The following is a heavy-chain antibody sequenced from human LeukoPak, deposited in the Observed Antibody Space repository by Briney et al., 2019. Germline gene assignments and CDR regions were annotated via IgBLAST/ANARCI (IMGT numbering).Heavy chain of an antibody. V-gene: IGHV4-59*08. CDR2: IYYSGST. CDR1: GGSISSYF. Sequence: SETLSLTCTVSGGSISSYFWSWIRQSPGKGLEWIGYIYYSGSTYYNPSLKSRVTISVDTSKNQFSLKLSSVTAADTAVYYCATRKRSTVVTPFGYWGQGTLVTVSS. CDR3: ATRKRSTVVTPFGY. D-gene: IGHD4-23*01. J-gene: IGHJ4*02.